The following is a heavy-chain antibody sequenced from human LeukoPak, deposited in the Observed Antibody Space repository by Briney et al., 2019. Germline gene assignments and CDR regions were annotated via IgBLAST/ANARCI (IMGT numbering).Heavy chain of an antibody. CDR2: INPSGGST. Sequence: ASVKVSCKASGYTFTSYYMHWVRQAPRQGLEWMGIINPSGGSTSYAQKFQGRVTMTRDTSTSTVYMELSSLRSEDTAVYYCARDLDQSAARDYYYYGMDVWGQGTTVTVSS. CDR1: GYTFTSYY. CDR3: ARDLDQSAARDYYYYGMDV. D-gene: IGHD2-2*01. V-gene: IGHV1-46*01. J-gene: IGHJ6*02.